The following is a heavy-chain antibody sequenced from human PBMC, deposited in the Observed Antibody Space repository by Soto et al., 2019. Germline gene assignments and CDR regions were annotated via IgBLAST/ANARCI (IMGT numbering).Heavy chain of an antibody. CDR1: GFGFDGYA. V-gene: IGHV3-9*01. Sequence: GGSLRLSCAASGFGFDGYAMHWVRQAPGKGLEWVSGISWNSGTIAYADSVKGRFTISRDNAKNSLYLQMNSLRVEDTALYYCAKDSRLRFYGIDVWGQGTTVTVYS. CDR2: ISWNSGTI. D-gene: IGHD5-12*01. CDR3: AKDSRLRFYGIDV. J-gene: IGHJ6*02.